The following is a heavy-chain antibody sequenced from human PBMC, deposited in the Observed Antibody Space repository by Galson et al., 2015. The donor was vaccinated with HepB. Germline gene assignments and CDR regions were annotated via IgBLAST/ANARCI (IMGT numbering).Heavy chain of an antibody. V-gene: IGHV3-43*01. Sequence: LRLSCAASGFTFDDYTMHWVRQAPGKGLEWVSLISWDGGSTYYADSVKGRFTISRDNSKNSLYLQMNSLRTEDTALYYCAKDMAVYCSSTSCRGIDFWGQGTLVTVSS. CDR3: AKDMAVYCSSTSCRGIDF. D-gene: IGHD2-2*01. CDR1: GFTFDDYT. J-gene: IGHJ4*02. CDR2: ISWDGGST.